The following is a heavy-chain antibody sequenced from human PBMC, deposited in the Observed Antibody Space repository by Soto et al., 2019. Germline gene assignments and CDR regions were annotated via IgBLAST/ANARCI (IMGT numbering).Heavy chain of an antibody. D-gene: IGHD1-26*01. J-gene: IGHJ5*02. CDR3: AREGGSYFSNWFDP. Sequence: TLSLTCTVSGGSISSGDYYWSWIRQPPGKGLEWIGYIYYSGSTYYNPSLKSRVTISVDTSKNQFSLKLSSVTAADTAVYYCAREGGSYFSNWFDPWGQGTLVTVSS. CDR2: IYYSGST. V-gene: IGHV4-30-4*01. CDR1: GGSISSGDYY.